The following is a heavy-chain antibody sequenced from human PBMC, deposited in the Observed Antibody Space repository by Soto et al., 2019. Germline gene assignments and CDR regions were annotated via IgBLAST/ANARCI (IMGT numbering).Heavy chain of an antibody. CDR1: GGSISSSTYS. Sequence: KPSETLSLTCAVSGGSISSSTYSWNWIRQPPGKGLEWIGYIYHSGSTSYNPSLNSRVTISVDRSKNQFSLRLNSVTAADTAVYYCARDRLGSGSHDYWGQGTLVTVSS. J-gene: IGHJ4*02. CDR2: IYHSGST. V-gene: IGHV4-30-2*01. D-gene: IGHD1-26*01. CDR3: ARDRLGSGSHDY.